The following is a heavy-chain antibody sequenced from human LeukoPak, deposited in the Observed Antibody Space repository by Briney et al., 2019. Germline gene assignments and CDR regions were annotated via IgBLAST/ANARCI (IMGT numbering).Heavy chain of an antibody. D-gene: IGHD6-19*01. Sequence: SETLSRTCAVYGGSFSGYYWSWIRQPPGKGLEWIGHIYSSGSTNYNPSLRSRVTMSVNTSKNQFSLKLRSVTAADTAVYYCARVGWSSGPYNWFDPWGQGTLVTVSS. V-gene: IGHV4-59*10. J-gene: IGHJ5*02. CDR2: IYSSGST. CDR1: GGSFSGYY. CDR3: ARVGWSSGPYNWFDP.